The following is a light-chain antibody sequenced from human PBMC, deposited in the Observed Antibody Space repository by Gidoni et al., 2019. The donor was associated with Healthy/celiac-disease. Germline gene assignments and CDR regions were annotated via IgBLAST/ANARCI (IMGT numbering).Light chain of an antibody. J-gene: IGKJ3*01. CDR2: DAS. V-gene: IGKV1-5*01. CDR1: QSISSW. Sequence: DIQMTNSPSTLSASVGDRVTITCRASQSISSWLAWYQQKPGKAPKLLIYDASSLESGVPSRFSGSGSGTEFTLTISSLQPDDFATYYCQQYNSYLFTFGPGTKVDIK. CDR3: QQYNSYLFT.